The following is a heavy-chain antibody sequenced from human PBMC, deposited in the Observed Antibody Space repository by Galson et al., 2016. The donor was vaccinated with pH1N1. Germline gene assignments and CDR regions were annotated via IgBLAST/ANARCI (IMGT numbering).Heavy chain of an antibody. J-gene: IGHJ5*02. CDR1: GFTFSSYG. Sequence: SLRLSCAASGFTFSSYGMHWVRQAPGKGLEWVAVIPYDGSKKYYADSVKGRFTISRDNSKNTLYLQMNSLRAEDTAVYYCAKPIYGSGGFDPWGQGTLVTGSS. CDR3: AKPIYGSGGFDP. V-gene: IGHV3-30*18. CDR2: IPYDGSKK. D-gene: IGHD3-10*01.